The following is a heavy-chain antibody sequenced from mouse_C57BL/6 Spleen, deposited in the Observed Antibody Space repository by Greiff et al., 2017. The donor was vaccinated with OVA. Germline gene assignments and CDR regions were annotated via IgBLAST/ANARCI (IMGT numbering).Heavy chain of an antibody. CDR3: ARGGWCDRASCWYFDV. J-gene: IGHJ1*03. Sequence: QVQLQQPGAELVRPGSSVKLPCKASGYTFTSYWMHWVKQRPIQGLEWIGNIDPSDSETHYNQKFKDKATLTVDKSSSTAYMQLSSLTSEDSAIYYCARGGWCDRASCWYFDVWGTGTTVTVSS. CDR2: IDPSDSET. CDR1: GYTFTSYW. D-gene: IGHD1-1*02. V-gene: IGHV1-52*01.